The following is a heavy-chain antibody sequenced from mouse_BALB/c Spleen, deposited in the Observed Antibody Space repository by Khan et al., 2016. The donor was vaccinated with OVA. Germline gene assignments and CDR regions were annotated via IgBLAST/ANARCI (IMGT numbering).Heavy chain of an antibody. D-gene: IGHD1-3*01. CDR2: ISTYYGDV. Sequence: QVQLKESGTELVRPGVSVKISCKGSGYTFTDFAMHWVKQSHAKSLEWIGVISTYYGDVTYNQKFKGKATMTVDKSSSTAYMELARLTSEDSAIYACARWSGEYRLAYWGQGTLVTVSA. CDR1: GYTFTDFA. V-gene: IGHV1S137*01. CDR3: ARWSGEYRLAY. J-gene: IGHJ3*01.